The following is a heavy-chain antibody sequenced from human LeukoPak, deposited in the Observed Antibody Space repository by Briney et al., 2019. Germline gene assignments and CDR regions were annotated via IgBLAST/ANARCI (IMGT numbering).Heavy chain of an antibody. V-gene: IGHV4-39*07. CDR3: ARGGNWNYYFDY. D-gene: IGHD1-7*01. J-gene: IGHJ4*02. CDR1: GGSISSSSYY. CDR2: IYYGGST. Sequence: SETLSLTCTVSGGSISSSSYYWGWIRQPPGKGLEWIGSIYYGGSTYYSPSLKSRVTISVDTSKNQFSLKLSSVTAADTAVYYCARGGNWNYYFDYWGQGTLVTVSS.